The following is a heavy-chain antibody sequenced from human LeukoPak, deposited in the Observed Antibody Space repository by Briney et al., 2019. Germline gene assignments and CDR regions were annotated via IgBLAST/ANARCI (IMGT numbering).Heavy chain of an antibody. V-gene: IGHV1-2*02. J-gene: IGHJ4*02. D-gene: IGHD2-2*01. CDR1: GYSFIDYY. CDR2: INPRTGDT. Sequence: ASVKVSCKASGYSFIDYYIHWVRQAPGLGFEWLGWINPRTGDTHYGQQFQGRVTMTRDTSLTTVYMELNRLTSDDTAMYYCARDLRVAPVVALFDSWGQGTLATVSS. CDR3: ARDLRVAPVVALFDS.